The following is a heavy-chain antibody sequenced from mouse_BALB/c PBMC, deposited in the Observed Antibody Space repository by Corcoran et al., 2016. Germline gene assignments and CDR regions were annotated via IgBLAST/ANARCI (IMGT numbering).Heavy chain of an antibody. Sequence: EVQLKQSGPGLVKPGASVKLSCTASGFNIKDTYMHGVKQRPEQGLEWIGRIDPANGNTKYDPKFQGKATTTADTSSNTAYLQLSSLTSEDTAVYYCANWDWYFDVWGAGTTVTVSS. V-gene: IGHV14-3*02. CDR3: ANWDWYFDV. J-gene: IGHJ1*01. D-gene: IGHD4-1*01. CDR1: GFNIKDTY. CDR2: IDPANGNT.